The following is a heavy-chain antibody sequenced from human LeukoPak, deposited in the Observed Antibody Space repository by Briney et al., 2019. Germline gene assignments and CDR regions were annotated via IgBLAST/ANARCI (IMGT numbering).Heavy chain of an antibody. CDR1: GYTFTAYF. CDR2: INPNTGGT. D-gene: IGHD1-26*01. J-gene: IGHJ5*02. Sequence: GASVNVSCEASGYTFTAYFMQWVRQAPGQGLEWMGWINPNTGGTDCAQKFHGRVTMTWDTSTSTFYMELSRLTYDDTATYYCARGLGASSFWFDPWGQGTLVTVSS. CDR3: ARGLGASSFWFDP. V-gene: IGHV1-2*02.